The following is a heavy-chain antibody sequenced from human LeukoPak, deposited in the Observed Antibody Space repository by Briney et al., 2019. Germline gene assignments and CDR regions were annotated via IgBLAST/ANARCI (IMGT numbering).Heavy chain of an antibody. J-gene: IGHJ6*02. CDR2: IYYSGST. D-gene: IGHD1-1*01. Sequence: PSETLSLTCTVSGGSISSYYWSWIRQPPGKELEWIGYIYYSGSTNYNPSLKSRVTISVDTSKNQFSLKLSSVTAADTAVYYCARSTGTNYYYYGMDVWGQGTTVTVSS. CDR1: GGSISSYY. CDR3: ARSTGTNYYYYGMDV. V-gene: IGHV4-59*01.